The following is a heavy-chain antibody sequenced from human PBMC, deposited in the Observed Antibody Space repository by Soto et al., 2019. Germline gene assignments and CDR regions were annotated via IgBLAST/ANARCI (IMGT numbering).Heavy chain of an antibody. D-gene: IGHD6-19*01. CDR3: AKLVAVAGTDDWFDP. Sequence: QVQLQESGPGLVKPSETLSLTCTVSGGSVSTRSYHWTWIRQPPGKGLEWIGYISDTGTTNYNPPLKSRVTISVDTSKNQFSLRLSSVTPADTARYYCAKLVAVAGTDDWFDPWGQGTLVTVSS. CDR1: GGSVSTRSYH. CDR2: ISDTGTT. J-gene: IGHJ5*02. V-gene: IGHV4-61*01.